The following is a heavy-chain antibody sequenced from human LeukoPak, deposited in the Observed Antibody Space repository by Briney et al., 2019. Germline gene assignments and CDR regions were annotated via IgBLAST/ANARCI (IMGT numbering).Heavy chain of an antibody. CDR2: ISSSGSTI. CDR1: GLSIGDYT. J-gene: IGHJ6*04. Sequence: GGSLRLSCEASGLSIGDYTMHWVRQAPGKGLEWVSYISSSGSTIYYADSVKGRFTISRDNAKNSLYLQMNSLRAEDTAVYYCAELGITMIGGVWGKGTTVTISS. V-gene: IGHV3-48*03. CDR3: AELGITMIGGV. D-gene: IGHD3-10*02.